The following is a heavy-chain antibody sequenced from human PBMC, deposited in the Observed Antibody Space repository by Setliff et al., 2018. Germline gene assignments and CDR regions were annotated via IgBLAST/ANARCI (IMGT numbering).Heavy chain of an antibody. D-gene: IGHD2-15*01. CDR1: GYTFTGYY. Sequence: ASVKVSCKASGYTFTGYYMHWVRQAPGQGLQWMGWINPNSGGTNYAQKFQGRVTMTRDTSISTAYMELSRLRSDDTAVYYCARARCSGGSCPPFDYWGQGTLVTVSS. CDR2: INPNSGGT. V-gene: IGHV1-2*02. J-gene: IGHJ4*02. CDR3: ARARCSGGSCPPFDY.